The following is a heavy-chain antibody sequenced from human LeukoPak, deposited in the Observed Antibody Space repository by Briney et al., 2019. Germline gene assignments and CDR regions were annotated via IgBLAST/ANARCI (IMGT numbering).Heavy chain of an antibody. V-gene: IGHV3-48*01. CDR1: GFTFDSYS. CDR3: ARGLALGLTVTPKAFDY. J-gene: IGHJ4*02. D-gene: IGHD4-11*01. CDR2: ISNSGSPI. Sequence: GGSLRLSCVVSGFTFDSYSMSWVRQAPGKGLEWISYISNSGSPIYYADSVKVRFTISRDKDRSSLYLQMNSLAADDTAVYYCARGLALGLTVTPKAFDYWGQGTLVTVSS.